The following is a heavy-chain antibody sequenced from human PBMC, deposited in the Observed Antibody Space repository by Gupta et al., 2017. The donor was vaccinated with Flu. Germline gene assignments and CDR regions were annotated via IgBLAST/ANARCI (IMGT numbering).Heavy chain of an antibody. V-gene: IGHV4-39*01. CDR3: ARHVRGRDRLARSLVLWPPGS. CDR2: IYSDGSP. CDR1: GGSTSSSHYY. Sequence: QVQLQESGPGLVRPSETLSLTCSVSGGSTSSSHYYWGWIRQPPGEGLEWIGAIYSDGSPYYNPSLKSRVTITVDTSKNQFSLRLSSVTAADTATYYCARHVRGRDRLARSLVLWPPGSWGQGVVVRVSS. D-gene: IGHD3-16*01. J-gene: IGHJ5*02.